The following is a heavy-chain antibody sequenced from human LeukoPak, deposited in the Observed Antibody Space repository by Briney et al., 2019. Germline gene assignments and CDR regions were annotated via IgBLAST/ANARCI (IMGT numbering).Heavy chain of an antibody. Sequence: GGSLRLSCVGSGFTFSIYSMNWVRQAPGKGLEWISYISTSTTTIYYANSVKGRFTISRDNAKKSLYLQMNSLRVEDTGVYYCASWGEGALDNWGQGTLVTVSS. CDR2: ISTSTTTI. V-gene: IGHV3-48*01. CDR3: ASWGEGALDN. D-gene: IGHD1-26*01. J-gene: IGHJ4*02. CDR1: GFTFSIYS.